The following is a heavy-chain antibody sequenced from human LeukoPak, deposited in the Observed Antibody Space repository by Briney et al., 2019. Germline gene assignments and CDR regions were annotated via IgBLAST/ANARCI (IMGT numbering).Heavy chain of an antibody. D-gene: IGHD3-16*01. V-gene: IGHV3-74*01. J-gene: IGHJ3*02. Sequence: GGSLRLSCAASGFTFSSYWMHWVRQAPGQGLVWVSRIKSDGSSTSDADSVKGRFTISRDNAKNTLYLQMNSLRAEDTAVYYCARRGAASDAFDIWGQGTMVTVSS. CDR3: ARRGAASDAFDI. CDR2: IKSDGSST. CDR1: GFTFSSYW.